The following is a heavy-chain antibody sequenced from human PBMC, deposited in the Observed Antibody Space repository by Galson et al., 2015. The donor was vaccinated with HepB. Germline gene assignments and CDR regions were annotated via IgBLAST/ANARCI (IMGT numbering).Heavy chain of an antibody. Sequence: SLRLSCAASGFTFSSYSMNWVRQAPGKGLEWVAVIWYDGSNKYYAESVKGRFIISRDNSKNTLYLQMNSMRAEDTAVYYCARGVYYGSLWFQHWGQGTLVTVSS. CDR2: IWYDGSNK. CDR3: ARGVYYGSLWFQH. J-gene: IGHJ1*01. CDR1: GFTFSSYS. D-gene: IGHD3-10*01. V-gene: IGHV3-33*08.